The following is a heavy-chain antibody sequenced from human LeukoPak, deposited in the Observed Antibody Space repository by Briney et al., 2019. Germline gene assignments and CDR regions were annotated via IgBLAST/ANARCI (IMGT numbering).Heavy chain of an antibody. D-gene: IGHD2-15*01. J-gene: IGHJ4*02. Sequence: GGSLRLSCAVSGLTFSNAWMSWVRQAPGKGLEWVGRMKSKTDGGTTDYAAPVKGKFTISRDDSKNTLYLQMNSLKTEDTAVYYCTTGYCSGGPRYSSFRFDYWGQGILVTVSS. CDR2: MKSKTDGGTT. CDR1: GLTFSNAW. V-gene: IGHV3-15*01. CDR3: TTGYCSGGPRYSSFRFDY.